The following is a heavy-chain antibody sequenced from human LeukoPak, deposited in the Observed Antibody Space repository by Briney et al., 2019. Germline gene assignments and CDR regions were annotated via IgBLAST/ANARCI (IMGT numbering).Heavy chain of an antibody. CDR1: GGSFSGYY. CDR2: INHSGST. CDR3: ASYDYVSGSYRSRYLDY. D-gene: IGHD3-16*02. Sequence: PSETLSLTCAVYGGSFSGYYWSWIRQPPGKGLEWIGEINHSGSTNYNPSLKSRVTISVDTSKNQFSLKLSSVTAADTAVYYCASYDYVSGSYRSRYLDYWGQGTLVTVSS. V-gene: IGHV4-34*01. J-gene: IGHJ4*02.